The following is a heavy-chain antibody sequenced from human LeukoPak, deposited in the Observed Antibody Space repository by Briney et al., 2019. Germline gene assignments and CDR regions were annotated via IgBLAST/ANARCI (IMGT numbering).Heavy chain of an antibody. CDR2: VIPIFGTA. CDR3: ARSKDGYKNWFDP. Sequence: SVKVSCKASGGTFSSYAISWVRQAPGQGLEWMGGVIPIFGTANYAQKFQGGVTSTADASTSTAHMELSSLRAEDTAVYYCARSKDGYKNWFDPWGQGTLVTVSS. D-gene: IGHD5-24*01. V-gene: IGHV1-69*13. CDR1: GGTFSSYA. J-gene: IGHJ5*02.